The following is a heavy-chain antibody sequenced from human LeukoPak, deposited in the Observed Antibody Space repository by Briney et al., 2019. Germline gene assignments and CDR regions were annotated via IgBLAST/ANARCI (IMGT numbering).Heavy chain of an antibody. CDR3: ARGQSSSGSDAFDI. J-gene: IGHJ3*02. CDR1: RFTFSSYS. CDR2: ISSSTYI. Sequence: GGSLRLSCAASRFTFSSYSLNWVRQAPGKGLEWVSSISSSTYIYYADSVKGRFTISRENGKNSLYLQMNSLRAEDTARYYCARGQSSSGSDAFDICGQGTMVTVYS. V-gene: IGHV3-21*06. D-gene: IGHD3-22*01.